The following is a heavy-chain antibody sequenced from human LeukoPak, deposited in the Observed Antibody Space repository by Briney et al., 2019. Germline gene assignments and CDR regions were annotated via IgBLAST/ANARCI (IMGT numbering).Heavy chain of an antibody. CDR2: INHSGST. CDR1: GGSFSGYY. J-gene: IGHJ4*02. CDR3: ARTRYDYVKHFDY. D-gene: IGHD5-12*01. V-gene: IGHV4-34*01. Sequence: SETLSLTCAVYGGSFSGYYWSWIRQPPGKGLEWIGEINHSGSTNYNPSLKGRVTISVDTSKNQFSLKLSSVTAADTAVYYCARTRYDYVKHFDYWGQGTLVTVSS.